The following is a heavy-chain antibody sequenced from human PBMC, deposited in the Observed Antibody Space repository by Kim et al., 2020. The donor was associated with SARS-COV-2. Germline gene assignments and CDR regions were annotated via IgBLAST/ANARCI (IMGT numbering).Heavy chain of an antibody. CDR2: ISAYNGNT. J-gene: IGHJ3*02. D-gene: IGHD2-15*01. CDR3: ARDLCSGGSCYSADAFDI. Sequence: ASVKVSCKASGYTFTSYGISWVRQAPGQGLEWMGWISAYNGNTNYAQKLQGRVTMTTDTSTSTAYMELRSLRSDDTAVYYCARDLCSGGSCYSADAFDIWGQGTMVTVSS. CDR1: GYTFTSYG. V-gene: IGHV1-18*01.